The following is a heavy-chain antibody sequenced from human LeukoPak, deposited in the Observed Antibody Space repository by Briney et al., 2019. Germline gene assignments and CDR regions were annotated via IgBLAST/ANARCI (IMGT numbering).Heavy chain of an antibody. V-gene: IGHV4-59*08. CDR2: IYYSGST. CDR3: ASLLIAVAGNDAFDI. Sequence: PSETLSLTCTVSGGSISGYYWSWIRQPPGKGLEWIGYIYYSGSTNYNPSLKSRVTISVDTSKNQFSLKLSSVTAADTAVYYYASLLIAVAGNDAFDIWGQGTMVTVSS. J-gene: IGHJ3*02. D-gene: IGHD6-19*01. CDR1: GGSISGYY.